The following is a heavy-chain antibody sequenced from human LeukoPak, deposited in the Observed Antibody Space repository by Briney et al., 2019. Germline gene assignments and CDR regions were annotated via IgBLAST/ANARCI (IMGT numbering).Heavy chain of an antibody. Sequence: EASVKVSCKASGGTFSSYAISWVRQAPGQGLEWMGGIIPIFGTANYAQKFQGRVTITADESTSTAYMELSSLRSEDTAVYYCATGYGDYVVGIYYYYGMDVWGKGTTVTVSS. CDR1: GGTFSSYA. D-gene: IGHD4-17*01. J-gene: IGHJ6*04. V-gene: IGHV1-69*13. CDR2: IIPIFGTA. CDR3: ATGYGDYVVGIYYYYGMDV.